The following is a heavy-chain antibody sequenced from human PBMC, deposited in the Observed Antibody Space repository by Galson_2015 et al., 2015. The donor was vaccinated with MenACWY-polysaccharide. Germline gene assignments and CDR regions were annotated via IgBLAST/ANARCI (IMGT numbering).Heavy chain of an antibody. J-gene: IGHJ6*02. D-gene: IGHD6-13*01. CDR2: IGTGGGT. V-gene: IGHV3-23*01. CDR3: EKFKYSSSWSSTHGMDV. Sequence: SLRLSCAASGITFSSNAMTWVRQAPGKGLEWISGIGTGGGTYYADSVKGRFTISRDNSKSMVYLQMNSLRAEDTAIYYCEKFKYSSSWSSTHGMDVWGQGTTVTVSS. CDR1: GITFSSNA.